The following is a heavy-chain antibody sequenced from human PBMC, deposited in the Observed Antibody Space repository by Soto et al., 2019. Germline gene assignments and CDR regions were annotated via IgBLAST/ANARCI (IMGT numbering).Heavy chain of an antibody. CDR3: ARVDSSSWYPLPYGMDV. D-gene: IGHD6-13*01. J-gene: IGHJ6*02. V-gene: IGHV1-18*01. CDR2: ISAYNGNT. CDR1: GYTFTSYG. Sequence: QVQLVQSGAEVKKPGASVKVSCKASGYTFTSYGISWVRQAPGQGLEWMGWISAYNGNTNCAQKLQGRVTMTTDTSTSTAYMELRSLRSDDTAVYYCARVDSSSWYPLPYGMDVWGQGTTVTVSS.